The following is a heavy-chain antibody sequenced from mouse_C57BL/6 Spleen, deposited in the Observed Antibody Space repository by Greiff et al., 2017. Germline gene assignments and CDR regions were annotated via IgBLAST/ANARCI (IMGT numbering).Heavy chain of an antibody. Sequence: QVQLKQSGPGLVAPSQSLSITCTVSGFSLTSYGVSWVRPPPGTGLEWLGVIWGDGSTNYHSALISSLSISQDNSKSQVFLKLNSLQTDDTATYYCAKPDYGNYGYFDVWGTGTTVTVSA. V-gene: IGHV2-3*01. CDR3: AKPDYGNYGYFDV. CDR2: IWGDGST. D-gene: IGHD2-1*01. CDR1: GFSLTSYG. J-gene: IGHJ1*03.